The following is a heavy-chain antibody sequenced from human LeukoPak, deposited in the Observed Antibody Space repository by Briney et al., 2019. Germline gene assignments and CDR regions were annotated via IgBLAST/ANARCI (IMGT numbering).Heavy chain of an antibody. J-gene: IGHJ4*02. CDR2: IYYSGST. CDR3: ARVHTEYYFDY. V-gene: IGHV4-59*01. D-gene: IGHD3-10*01. Sequence: SETLSLTCTVSGGSISSYYWSWIRQPPGKGLEWIGYIYYSGSTNYNPSLKSRVTISVDTSKNQFSLKLSSVTAADTAVYYCARVHTEYYFDYWAREPWSPCPQ. CDR1: GGSISSYY.